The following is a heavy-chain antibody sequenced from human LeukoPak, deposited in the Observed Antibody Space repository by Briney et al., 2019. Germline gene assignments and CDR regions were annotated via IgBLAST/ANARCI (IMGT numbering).Heavy chain of an antibody. CDR1: GGSFSGYY. V-gene: IGHV4-34*01. CDR3: ARGVDGYSYGSHFDY. CDR2: INHSGST. Sequence: PSETLSLTCAVYGGSFSGYYWSWIRQPPGKGLDWIGEINHSGSTNYNPSLKSRVTISVDTSKNQFSLKLSSVTAADTAVYYCARGVDGYSYGSHFDYWGQGTLVTVSS. J-gene: IGHJ4*02. D-gene: IGHD5-18*01.